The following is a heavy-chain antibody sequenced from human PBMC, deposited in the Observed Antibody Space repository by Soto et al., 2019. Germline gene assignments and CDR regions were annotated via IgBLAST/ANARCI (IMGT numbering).Heavy chain of an antibody. D-gene: IGHD4-4*01. CDR3: AKSLDIHYKNWFDP. J-gene: IGHJ5*02. CDR1: GFTFSSAA. Sequence: PGGSLRLSCVAAGFTFSSAAMNWVRQAPGKGLEWVSIISDTGTRTHYADSVKGQFTISRDNSKNTLYLDMNSLRAEDTAVYYCAKSLDIHYKNWFDPWGQGTLVTVSS. V-gene: IGHV3-23*01. CDR2: ISDTGTRT.